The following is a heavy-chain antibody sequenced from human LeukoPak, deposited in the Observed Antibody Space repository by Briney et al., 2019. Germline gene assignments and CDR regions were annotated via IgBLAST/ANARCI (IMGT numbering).Heavy chain of an antibody. CDR3: VGDVLRSIGSF. CDR1: GLTVSSNC. J-gene: IGHJ4*02. Sequence: PGGSLRLSCAVSGLTVSSNCMSWVRQAPGKGLEWLAIICSDNIKQYSDSAKGRYTISRDDSKNMLYLQMNSLRADDSAIYYCVGDVLRSIGSFWGQGTLVTVSS. V-gene: IGHV3-53*01. CDR2: ICSDNIK. D-gene: IGHD6-19*01.